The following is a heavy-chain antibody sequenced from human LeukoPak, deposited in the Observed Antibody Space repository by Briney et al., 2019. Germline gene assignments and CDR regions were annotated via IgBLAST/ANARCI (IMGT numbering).Heavy chain of an antibody. J-gene: IGHJ4*02. CDR2: ISGSGGST. Sequence: PGGSLRLSCAASGFTFSSYAMSWVRQAPGKGLEWVSAISGSGGSTYCADSVKGRFTISRDNSKNTLYLQMNSLRAEDTAVYYCAKAGAIMVYAKYYFDYWGQGTLVTVSS. CDR1: GFTFSSYA. CDR3: AKAGAIMVYAKYYFDY. V-gene: IGHV3-23*01. D-gene: IGHD2-8*01.